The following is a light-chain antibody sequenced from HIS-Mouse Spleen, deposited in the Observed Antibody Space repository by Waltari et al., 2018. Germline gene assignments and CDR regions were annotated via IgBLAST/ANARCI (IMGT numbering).Light chain of an antibody. CDR3: YSTDSSGNHRV. CDR1: ALPKKY. V-gene: IGLV3-10*01. J-gene: IGLJ2*01. Sequence: SYELTQPPSVSVSPGQTARITCSGDALPKKYAYWYQQKSGQAPGLVINEASKRPSGIPEGFSGSSSGTMATLTISGAQVEDEADYYCYSTDSSGNHRVFGGGTKLTVL. CDR2: EAS.